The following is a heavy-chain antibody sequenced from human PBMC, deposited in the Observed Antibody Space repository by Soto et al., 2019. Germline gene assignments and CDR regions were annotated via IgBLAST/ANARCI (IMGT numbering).Heavy chain of an antibody. CDR3: ARGGLRYFDWSSAFYYYYGMDV. J-gene: IGHJ6*02. V-gene: IGHV4-34*01. CDR2: INHSGST. Sequence: SETLSLTCAVYGGSFSGYYWSWIRQPPGKGLEWIGEINHSGSTNNNPSLKSRVTISVDTSKNQFSLKLSSVTAADTAVYYCARGGLRYFDWSSAFYYYYGMDVWGQGTTVTVSS. D-gene: IGHD3-9*01. CDR1: GGSFSGYY.